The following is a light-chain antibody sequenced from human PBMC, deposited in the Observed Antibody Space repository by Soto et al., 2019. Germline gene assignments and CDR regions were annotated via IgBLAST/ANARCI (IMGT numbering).Light chain of an antibody. CDR2: GAS. CDR1: QSLSGNY. Sequence: EIVLTQSPGTLSLSPGERATLSCRASQSLSGNYLAWYQQKPGQPPRLLIYGASTRATGIPDRFSGSGSGRDFTLTISRLEPEDFAVYNCQQYGRSHMYTFGQGNKLEIK. V-gene: IGKV3-20*01. J-gene: IGKJ2*01. CDR3: QQYGRSHMYT.